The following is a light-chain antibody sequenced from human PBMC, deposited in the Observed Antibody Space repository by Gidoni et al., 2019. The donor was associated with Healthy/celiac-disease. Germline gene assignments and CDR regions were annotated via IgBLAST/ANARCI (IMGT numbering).Light chain of an antibody. CDR1: SSDVGGYTY. J-gene: IGLJ1*01. CDR2: DVS. Sequence: QSALTQPASFSGSPGQSITISFTRTSSDVGGYTYVSWYQQHPGKPPKLMIYDVSNRPSGVSNRFSGSKSGNTASLTISGLQAEDEADYYCSSYTSSSTRVFGTGTKVTVL. CDR3: SSYTSSSTRV. V-gene: IGLV2-14*01.